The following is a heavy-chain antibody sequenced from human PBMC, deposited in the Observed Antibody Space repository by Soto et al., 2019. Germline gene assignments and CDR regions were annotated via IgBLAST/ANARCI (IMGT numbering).Heavy chain of an antibody. CDR3: ARAGRGSGWSPSPLHY. V-gene: IGHV4-61*01. D-gene: IGHD6-19*01. Sequence: SETLSLTCTVSGGSVSSGSYYWSWIRQPPGKGLEWIGYIYYSGSTNYNPSLKSRVTISVETSKNQFSLKLSSVTAADTAVYYCARAGRGSGWSPSPLHYWGQGTLVTVSS. CDR2: IYYSGST. J-gene: IGHJ4*02. CDR1: GGSVSSGSYY.